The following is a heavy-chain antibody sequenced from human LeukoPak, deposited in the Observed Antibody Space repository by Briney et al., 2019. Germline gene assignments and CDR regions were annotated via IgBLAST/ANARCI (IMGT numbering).Heavy chain of an antibody. V-gene: IGHV3-30*02. CDR3: AKVTDYYGSGSYPDFDY. CDR2: IRYDGGNK. Sequence: GGSVRLSCAASGFTFSSYGMHWVRQTPGKGLEWVAFIRYDGGNKYYADSVKGRFTISRDNSKNTLYLQMNSLRAEDTAVYYCAKVTDYYGSGSYPDFDYWGQGTLVTVSS. J-gene: IGHJ4*02. CDR1: GFTFSSYG. D-gene: IGHD3-10*01.